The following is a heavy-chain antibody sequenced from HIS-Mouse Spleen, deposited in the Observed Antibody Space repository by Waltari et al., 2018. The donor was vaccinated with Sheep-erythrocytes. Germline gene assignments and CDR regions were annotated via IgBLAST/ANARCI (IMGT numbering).Heavy chain of an antibody. D-gene: IGHD2-8*01. CDR2: ISYDGSNK. J-gene: IGHJ3*02. V-gene: IGHV3-30*18. Sequence: QVQLVESGGGVVQPGRSLRLSCAASGFTFSSYGMHWVRQAPGRGMGWWEVISYDGSNKYYADSVKGRFTISRDNSKNTLYLQMNSLRAEDTAVYYCAKGDAMVYDAFDIWGQGTMVTVSS. CDR1: GFTFSSYG. CDR3: AKGDAMVYDAFDI.